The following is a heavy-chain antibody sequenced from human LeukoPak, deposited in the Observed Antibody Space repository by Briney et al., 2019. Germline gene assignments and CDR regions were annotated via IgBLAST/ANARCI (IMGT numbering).Heavy chain of an antibody. CDR2: IYYSGIT. CDR3: ARLLIYCSSTSCHFDY. V-gene: IGHV4-4*02. J-gene: IGHJ4*02. D-gene: IGHD2-2*01. CDR1: GGSISNTNW. Sequence: SGTLSLTCGVSGGSISNTNWWSWVRQPPGQGLEWIGSIYYSGITYYNPSLKSRVTISVDTSNNQFSLKLSSVTAADTAMYYCARLLIYCSSTSCHFDYWGQGTLVTVSS.